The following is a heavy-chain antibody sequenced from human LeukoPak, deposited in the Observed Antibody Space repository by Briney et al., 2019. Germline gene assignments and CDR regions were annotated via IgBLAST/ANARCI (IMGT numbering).Heavy chain of an antibody. CDR2: ISCSRSYI. CDR3: ARERTEAWYYDILTGGIDS. D-gene: IGHD3-9*01. CDR1: GFTFSSYS. V-gene: IGHV3-21*01. J-gene: IGHJ4*02. Sequence: GGSLRLSCAASGFTFSSYSMHWVRQAPGKGLEWVSSISCSRSYIYYADSVKGRFTISRDNSKNTLYLQMNSLRAEDTAVYYWARERTEAWYYDILTGGIDSWGQGTLVTVSS.